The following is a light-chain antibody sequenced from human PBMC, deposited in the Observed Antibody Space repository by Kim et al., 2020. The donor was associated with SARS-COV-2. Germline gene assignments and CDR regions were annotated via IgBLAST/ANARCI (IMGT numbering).Light chain of an antibody. Sequence: QSITFSCTGTSSDIGAYDYVSWYQQHPGKAPKLLIYDVTNRPSGVSDRFSGSKSGNTASLTISGLQAEDEADYYCSAHRGSSAHWVCGGGTQLTVL. CDR3: SAHRGSSAHWV. J-gene: IGLJ3*02. CDR1: SSDIGAYDY. CDR2: DVT. V-gene: IGLV2-14*03.